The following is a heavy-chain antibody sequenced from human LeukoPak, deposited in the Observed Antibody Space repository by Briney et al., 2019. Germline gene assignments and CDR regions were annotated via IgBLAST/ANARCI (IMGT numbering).Heavy chain of an antibody. Sequence: GASVKVSCKASGYTFTSYGISWVRQAPGQGLEWMGWISAYNGNTNYAQKLQGRVTMTTDTSTSTAYMELRSLRSDDTAVYYCARGPAGYSSPLEGFDPWGQGTLVTVSS. CDR2: ISAYNGNT. D-gene: IGHD6-19*01. CDR3: ARGPAGYSSPLEGFDP. J-gene: IGHJ5*02. V-gene: IGHV1-18*01. CDR1: GYTFTSYG.